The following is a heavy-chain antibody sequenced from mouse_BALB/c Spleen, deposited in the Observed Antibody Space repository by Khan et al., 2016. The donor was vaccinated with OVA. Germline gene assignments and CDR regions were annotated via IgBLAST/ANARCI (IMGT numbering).Heavy chain of an antibody. CDR2: INPRSGGT. Sequence: QVQLQQSGAELVRPGTSVKVSCKASGYAFTDYLIEWLKQRPGPGLEWIGVINPRSGGTNYNEKFKDKATLTADTSSSTAYMQLSSLTSDDSAVDFCSRSGYGFGAYWGPGTLVTVSA. D-gene: IGHD1-2*01. CDR3: SRSGYGFGAY. CDR1: GYAFTDYL. J-gene: IGHJ3*01. V-gene: IGHV1-54*01.